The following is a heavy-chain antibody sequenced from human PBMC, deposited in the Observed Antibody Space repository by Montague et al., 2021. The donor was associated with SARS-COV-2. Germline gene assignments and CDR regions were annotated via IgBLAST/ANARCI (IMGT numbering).Heavy chain of an antibody. D-gene: IGHD3-22*01. V-gene: IGHV4-61*01. Sequence: SETLSLTCTVTGDAVISDKYYWTWIRQPPGKGLEWIGYMCVSGGSRYNPSLHSRVTITIDTSKNQFSLNLMSVTAADTAVYYCVKGSGYPWGQGTLVTVSS. CDR1: GDAVISDKYY. J-gene: IGHJ5*02. CDR3: VKGSGYP. CDR2: MCVSGGS.